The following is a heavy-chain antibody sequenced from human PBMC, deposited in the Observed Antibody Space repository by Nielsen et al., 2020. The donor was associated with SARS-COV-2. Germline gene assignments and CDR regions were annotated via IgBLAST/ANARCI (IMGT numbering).Heavy chain of an antibody. V-gene: IGHV4-59*08. J-gene: IGHJ4*02. Sequence: WIRQPPGKGLEWIGYIYYSGSTNYNPSLKSRVTISVDTSKNQFSLKLSSVTAADTAVYYCARQSGRYSYYDILTGGFDYWGQGTLVTVSS. CDR2: IYYSGST. D-gene: IGHD3-9*01. CDR3: ARQSGRYSYYDILTGGFDY.